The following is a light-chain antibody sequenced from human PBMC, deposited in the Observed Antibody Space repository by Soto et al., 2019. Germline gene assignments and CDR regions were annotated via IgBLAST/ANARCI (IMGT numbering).Light chain of an antibody. V-gene: IGKV1-17*01. CDR1: QGTRNG. CDR3: LQHNTYPWT. CDR2: AAS. Sequence: DIQMTQSPSSLSASVGDRVTITCRASQGTRNGLGWFQQKPGKAPKRLIFAASSLQSGVPSRFSGSGSGTEFTLTISSLQPEDFATYYCLQHNTYPWTFGQGTKVEIK. J-gene: IGKJ1*01.